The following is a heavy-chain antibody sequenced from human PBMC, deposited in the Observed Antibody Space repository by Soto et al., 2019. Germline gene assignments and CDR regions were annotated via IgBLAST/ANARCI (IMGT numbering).Heavy chain of an antibody. Sequence: ASVKVSCKVSGYSFSEMSMHWVRQTPEKGLEWMGSFDGEDGQTMYAQKFQGRVTMTEDTSADTAYMELSSLRSDDTAVYYCGIPGEKGYLDCFGQGSRLTVCS. V-gene: IGHV1-24*01. CDR2: FDGEDGQT. J-gene: IGHJ4*02. CDR1: GYSFSEMS. CDR3: GIPGEKGYLDC. D-gene: IGHD1-26*01.